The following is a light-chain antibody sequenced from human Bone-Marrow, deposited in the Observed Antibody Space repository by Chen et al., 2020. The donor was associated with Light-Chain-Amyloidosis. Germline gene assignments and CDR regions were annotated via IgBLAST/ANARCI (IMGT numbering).Light chain of an antibody. Sequence: QSVLTQPPSVSGAPGQRVTISCTGSSSNIGAGYDVHWYQQLPGTAPKVLIYGNSNRPSGVPDRFSVSKSGTSASLAITGLQAEDGADYYCQSYDSSLSGYVFGTGTKVTVL. CDR2: GNS. J-gene: IGLJ1*01. CDR1: SSNIGAGYD. CDR3: QSYDSSLSGYV. V-gene: IGLV1-40*01.